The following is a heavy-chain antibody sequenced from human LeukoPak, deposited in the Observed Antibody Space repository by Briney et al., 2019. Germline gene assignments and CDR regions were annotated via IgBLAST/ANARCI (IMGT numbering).Heavy chain of an antibody. CDR1: GFSFSTYW. J-gene: IGHJ4*02. V-gene: IGHV3-7*01. CDR3: ARREKAGSPH. Sequence: GGSLRLACAASGFSFSTYWMHWVRQPPGKGLEWVANIKQDGSEKYYVDSVKSRFTISRDNAKNSLYLQMNSLRAEDTAVYYCARREKAGSPHWGQGTLVTVSS. D-gene: IGHD6-13*01. CDR2: IKQDGSEK.